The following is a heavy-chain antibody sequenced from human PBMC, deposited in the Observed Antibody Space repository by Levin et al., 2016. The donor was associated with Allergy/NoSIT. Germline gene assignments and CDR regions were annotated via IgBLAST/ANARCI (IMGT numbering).Heavy chain of an antibody. V-gene: IGHV3-30*02. Sequence: GGSLRLSCAASGYTFNNYGVHWVRQAPGKGLEWVAFIEYDGSHQYYTDSVKGRFTISRDNPKNILYLQMNDLRTEDTAVYYCATGFCGSNCYALEYWGQGTLVTVSS. J-gene: IGHJ4*02. CDR3: ATGFCGSNCYALEY. D-gene: IGHD2-21*02. CDR1: GYTFNNYG. CDR2: IEYDGSHQ.